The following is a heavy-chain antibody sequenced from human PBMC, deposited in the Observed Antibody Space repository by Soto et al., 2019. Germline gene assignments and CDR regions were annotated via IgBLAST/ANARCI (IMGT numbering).Heavy chain of an antibody. CDR1: GASIRRGNYY. CDR3: ARGEILYDGSGYQSFYFDY. Sequence: PSETLSLTCTVSGASIRRGNYYWTWIRQHPGKALEWVGSIFYTGSTYYNSSLKSRLTMSVDASTNQFSLKLSSVTPADTAVYYCARGEILYDGSGYQSFYFDYWGQGTLVTVSS. D-gene: IGHD3-22*01. CDR2: IFYTGST. V-gene: IGHV4-31*03. J-gene: IGHJ4*02.